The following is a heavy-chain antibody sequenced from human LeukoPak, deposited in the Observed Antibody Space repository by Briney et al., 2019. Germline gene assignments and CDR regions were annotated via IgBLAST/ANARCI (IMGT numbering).Heavy chain of an antibody. D-gene: IGHD2-15*01. CDR1: GGSISSYY. CDR3: ARHYCSGGSCSDY. J-gene: IGHJ4*02. Sequence: ETLSLTCTVSGGSISSYYWSWIRQPPGKGLEWMGIIYPGDSNTRYSPSFQGQVTISADKSISTAYLQWSSLKASDTAMYYCARHYCSGGSCSDYWGQGTLVTVSS. V-gene: IGHV5-51*01. CDR2: IYPGDSNT.